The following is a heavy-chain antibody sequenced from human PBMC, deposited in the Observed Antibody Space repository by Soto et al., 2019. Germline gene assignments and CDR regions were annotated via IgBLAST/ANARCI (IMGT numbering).Heavy chain of an antibody. CDR1: GFIFSDYA. Sequence: QVQLVESGGGVVQPGRSLRLSCAASGFIFSDYAMHWVRQAPGKGLEWVAVISRDGTNKYYEDSVKGRFTISRDNSKNTLSLQMNSLRREDTAVYYCARSRNGGVADSFDYWGQGTLVTVSS. CDR3: ARSRNGGVADSFDY. J-gene: IGHJ4*02. V-gene: IGHV3-30-3*01. CDR2: ISRDGTNK. D-gene: IGHD3-10*01.